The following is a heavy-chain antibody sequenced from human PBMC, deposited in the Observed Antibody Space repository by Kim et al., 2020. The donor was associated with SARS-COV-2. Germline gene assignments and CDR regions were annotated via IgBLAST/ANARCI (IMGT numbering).Heavy chain of an antibody. CDR2: IFPGDSDS. CDR1: GYNFPAYW. J-gene: IGHJ4*02. CDR3: ARGTSDSWGGLFDF. D-gene: IGHD1-7*01. Sequence: GESLKISCKGSGYNFPAYWIAWVRQMPGQGLEWVGIIFPGDSDSRYSPSFQGQVTMSADKSISTAFLQWSSLQASDTAIYYCARGTSDSWGGLFDFLGQGTPGTVSS. V-gene: IGHV5-51*01.